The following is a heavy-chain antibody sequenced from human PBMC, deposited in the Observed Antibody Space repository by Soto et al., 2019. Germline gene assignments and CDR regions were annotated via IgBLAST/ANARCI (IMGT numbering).Heavy chain of an antibody. CDR3: ARGYSYTQPVFDY. V-gene: IGHV3-53*01. J-gene: IGHJ4*02. CDR1: WVTGSNIY. Sequence: PWGSLRLSCAASWVTGSNIYMTWVRQAPGKGLERVSLIYSSGSTYYADSVKGRFTISRDNFKNTLYLQMNSLRAEDTVVYYCARGYSYTQPVFDYWGLGTLVTVSS. D-gene: IGHD5-18*01. CDR2: IYSSGST.